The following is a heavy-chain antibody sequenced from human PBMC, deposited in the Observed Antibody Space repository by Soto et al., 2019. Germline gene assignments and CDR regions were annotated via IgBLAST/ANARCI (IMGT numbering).Heavy chain of an antibody. J-gene: IGHJ4*02. CDR3: AKDHSTGWYGYCDY. CDR2: ISWNSGSR. D-gene: IGHD6-19*01. V-gene: IGHV3-9*01. Sequence: EVQLVESGGGLIQPGRSLRLSCAASGFTFDDYAMHWVRQAPGKGLEWVSGISWNSGSRGYADSVKGRFTISRDNAKNSLYLQMNSLRAEDTSLYYCAKDHSTGWYGYCDYCAQGTLVTVSS. CDR1: GFTFDDYA.